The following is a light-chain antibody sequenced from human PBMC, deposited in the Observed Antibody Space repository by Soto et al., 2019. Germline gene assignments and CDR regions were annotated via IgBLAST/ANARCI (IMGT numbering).Light chain of an antibody. CDR2: GAS. Sequence: EIVLTQSPGTLSLSPGERATLSCRASLSVSSSYLAWYQQKPGQAPRLLIYGASSRATGIPDRFSGSGSGTDFTLTITRLEPEDFAVYHCQQYGNSPATFGPGTKVDIK. V-gene: IGKV3-20*01. J-gene: IGKJ3*01. CDR1: LSVSSSY. CDR3: QQYGNSPAT.